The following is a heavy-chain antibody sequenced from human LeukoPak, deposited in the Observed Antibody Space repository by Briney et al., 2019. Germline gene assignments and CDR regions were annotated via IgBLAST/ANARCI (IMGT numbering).Heavy chain of an antibody. CDR2: ISPNSGGT. Sequence: ASVKVSCKASGYTFTDYYMHWVRQAPGQGLEWMGWISPNSGGTNYAQKFQDRITMTRDTSINTAYMEVSRLRYDDTAVYFCGRNKLGKAFDIWGQGTMVTVSS. D-gene: IGHD7-27*01. J-gene: IGHJ3*02. V-gene: IGHV1-2*02. CDR3: GRNKLGKAFDI. CDR1: GYTFTDYY.